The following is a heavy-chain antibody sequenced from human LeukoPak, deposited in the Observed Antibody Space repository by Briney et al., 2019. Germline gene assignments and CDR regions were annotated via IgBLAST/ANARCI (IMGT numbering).Heavy chain of an antibody. CDR3: ARGRVYDFWSGYYTPDGYYFDY. J-gene: IGHJ4*02. CDR2: INHSGST. CDR1: GGSISSYY. D-gene: IGHD3-3*01. V-gene: IGHV4-34*01. Sequence: SETLSLTCTVSGGSISSYYWSWIRQPPGKGLEWIGEINHSGSTNYNPSLKSRVTISVDTSKNQFSLKLSPVTAADTAVYYCARGRVYDFWSGYYTPDGYYFDYWGQGTLVTVSS.